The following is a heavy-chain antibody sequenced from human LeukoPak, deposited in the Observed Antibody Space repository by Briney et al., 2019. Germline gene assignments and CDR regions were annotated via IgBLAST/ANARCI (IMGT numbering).Heavy chain of an antibody. V-gene: IGHV3-21*01. CDR2: MRGSGLYT. CDR1: GFTFSDYT. J-gene: IGHJ4*02. Sequence: GGSLRLSCAASGFTFSDYTMHWVRQAPGKGLEWVSSMRGSGLYTYYADSVKGRFTIPRDNARNSLYLQMSSLTAEDTAEYYCARATSIDYWGQGTLVTVSS. CDR3: ARATSIDY.